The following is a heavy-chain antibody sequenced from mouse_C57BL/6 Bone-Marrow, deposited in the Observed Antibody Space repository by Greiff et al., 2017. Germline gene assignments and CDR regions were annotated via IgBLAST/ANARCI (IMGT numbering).Heavy chain of an antibody. Sequence: VQRVESGPELVKPGASVKISCKASGYAFSSSWMNWVKQRPGKGLEWIGRIYPGDGDTNYNGKFKGKATLTADKSSSTAYMQLSSLTSEDSAVYFCARDGYYLFAYWGQGTLVTVSA. V-gene: IGHV1-82*01. D-gene: IGHD2-3*01. CDR3: ARDGYYLFAY. CDR2: IYPGDGDT. CDR1: GYAFSSSW. J-gene: IGHJ3*01.